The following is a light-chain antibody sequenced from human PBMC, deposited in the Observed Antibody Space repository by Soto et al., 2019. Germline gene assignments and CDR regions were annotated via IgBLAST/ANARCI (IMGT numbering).Light chain of an antibody. V-gene: IGKV3-11*01. CDR1: QSVSSY. Sequence: EIVMTQSPATLSVSPGERATLSCRASQSVSSYLAWYQQKPGQAPRLLIYDASNRATGIPARFSGSGSGTDFTLTISSLEPEDVAVYYCQQFSSYPLTFGGGTKVDIK. J-gene: IGKJ4*01. CDR3: QQFSSYPLT. CDR2: DAS.